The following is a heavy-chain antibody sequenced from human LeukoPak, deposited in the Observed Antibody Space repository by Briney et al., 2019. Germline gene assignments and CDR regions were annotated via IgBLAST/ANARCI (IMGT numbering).Heavy chain of an antibody. CDR1: GFTLNSYG. J-gene: IGHJ4*02. Sequence: GGSLRLSCAASGFTLNSYGMSRVRQAPGKGLEWVSSISGSRTYYADSVKGRFTISRDNSKNTLYLQMSSLRAEDTAVYYCSKDLRIGTLGYFDYWGQGTLVSVSS. CDR2: ISGSRT. CDR3: SKDLRIGTLGYFDY. D-gene: IGHD1-1*01. V-gene: IGHV3-23*01.